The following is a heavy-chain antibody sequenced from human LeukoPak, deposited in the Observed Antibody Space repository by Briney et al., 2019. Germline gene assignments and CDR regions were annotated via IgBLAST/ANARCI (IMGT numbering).Heavy chain of an antibody. CDR3: AREAAAGTARYWYFDL. V-gene: IGHV3-64*01. Sequence: GGSLRLSCAASGFTFSSYAMHWVRQAPGKGLEYVSAISSNGGSTGYANSVKGRFTITRDSSKNTLYLQMGSLGPEDMAVYYCAREAAAGTARYWYFDLWGRGTLVTVSS. J-gene: IGHJ2*01. D-gene: IGHD6-13*01. CDR1: GFTFSSYA. CDR2: ISSNGGST.